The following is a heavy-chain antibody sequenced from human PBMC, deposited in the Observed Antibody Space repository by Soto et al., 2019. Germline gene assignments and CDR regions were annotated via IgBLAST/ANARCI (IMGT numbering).Heavy chain of an antibody. J-gene: IGHJ3*02. D-gene: IGHD1-20*01. V-gene: IGHV4-59*01. Sequence: SETLSLTCTVSGGSISSYYWSWIRQPPGKGLEWIGYIYYSGSTDYNPSLKSRVTISVDTSKNQFSLKLSSVTAADTAVYYCARDLRVYNWNRGIGAGAGDAFDIWGQGTMVTVSS. CDR2: IYYSGST. CDR3: ARDLRVYNWNRGIGAGAGDAFDI. CDR1: GGSISSYY.